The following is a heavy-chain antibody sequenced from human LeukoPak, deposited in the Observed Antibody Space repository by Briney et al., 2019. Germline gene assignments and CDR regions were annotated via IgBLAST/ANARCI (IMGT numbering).Heavy chain of an antibody. Sequence: SETLSLTCTVSGGSISSSSYYWGWIRQPPGKGLEWIGSIYYSGSTYYNPSLKSRVTISVDTSKNQFSLKLSSVTAADTAVYYCAKVRSWELANFDFWGQGTLVTVSS. D-gene: IGHD1-26*01. CDR2: IYYSGST. J-gene: IGHJ4*02. CDR3: AKVRSWELANFDF. V-gene: IGHV4-39*07. CDR1: GGSISSSSYY.